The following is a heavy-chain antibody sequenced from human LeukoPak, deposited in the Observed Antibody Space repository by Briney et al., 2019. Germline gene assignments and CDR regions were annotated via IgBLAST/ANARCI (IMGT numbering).Heavy chain of an antibody. Sequence: GGSLRLSCAASGFTFSSYAMSWVRQAPGKGLEWVSAISGSGGSTYYADSVKGRFTISRDNSKNTLYLQMNSLRAEDTVVYYCAKDRPTVRGYSGYDGYWGQGTLVTVSS. CDR1: GFTFSSYA. CDR3: AKDRPTVRGYSGYDGY. D-gene: IGHD5-12*01. V-gene: IGHV3-23*01. J-gene: IGHJ4*02. CDR2: ISGSGGST.